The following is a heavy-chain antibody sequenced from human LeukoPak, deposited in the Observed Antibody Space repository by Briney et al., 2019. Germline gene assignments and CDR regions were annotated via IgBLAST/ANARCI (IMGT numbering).Heavy chain of an antibody. CDR2: IYYSGST. V-gene: IGHV4-39*07. CDR1: GGSISSSSYY. Sequence: SETLSLTCTVSGGSISSSSYYWGWIRQPPGKGLEWIGSIYYSGSTYYNPSLKSRVTISVDTSKNQFSLKLSSVTAADTAVYYCARENGYYGSGSYYKYFDYWGQGTLVTVSS. J-gene: IGHJ4*02. D-gene: IGHD3-10*01. CDR3: ARENGYYGSGSYYKYFDY.